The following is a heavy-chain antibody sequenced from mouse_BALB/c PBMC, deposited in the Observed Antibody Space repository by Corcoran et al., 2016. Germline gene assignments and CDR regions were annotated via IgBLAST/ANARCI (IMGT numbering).Heavy chain of an antibody. CDR2: IDPANGNT. J-gene: IGHJ1*01. CDR1: GFNIKDPY. D-gene: IGHD4-1*01. V-gene: IGHV14-3*02. Sequence: EVQLQQSGAELVKPGASVKVSCTASGFNIKDPYMHWVKQRPEQGLEWIGRIDPANGNTRYDPKFQGKATITADTSSNTAYLQLSSLTSEDTAVYYCANWDWYFDVWGAGTTVTVSS. CDR3: ANWDWYFDV.